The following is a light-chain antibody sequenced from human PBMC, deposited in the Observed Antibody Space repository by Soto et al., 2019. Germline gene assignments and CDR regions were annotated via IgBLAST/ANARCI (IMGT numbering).Light chain of an antibody. CDR1: SSDVGGYNY. J-gene: IGLJ1*01. Sequence: QSVLTQPASVSGSPGQSITISCTGTSSDVGGYNYVSWCQQHPGKAPKLIIFDVSNRPSGVSNRLSGSKSGNTASLTISGLQAEDEADYYCTSYTSSTTYVFGTGTKVTVL. CDR3: TSYTSSTTYV. CDR2: DVS. V-gene: IGLV2-14*01.